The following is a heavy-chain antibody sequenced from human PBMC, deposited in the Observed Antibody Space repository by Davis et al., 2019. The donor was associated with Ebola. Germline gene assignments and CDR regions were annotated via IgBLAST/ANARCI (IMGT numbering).Heavy chain of an antibody. V-gene: IGHV1-18*01. CDR1: GYTFTSYG. Sequence: AASVKVSCKASGYTFTSYGISWVRQAPGQGLEWMGWISAYNGNTNYAQKFQGRVTITADESTSTAYMELSSLRSEDTAVYYCARGNGGNFHYWGQGTLVTVSS. J-gene: IGHJ4*02. D-gene: IGHD4-23*01. CDR3: ARGNGGNFHY. CDR2: ISAYNGNT.